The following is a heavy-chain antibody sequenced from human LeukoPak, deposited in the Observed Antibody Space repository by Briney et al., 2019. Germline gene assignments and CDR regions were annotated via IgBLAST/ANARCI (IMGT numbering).Heavy chain of an antibody. CDR3: ARAYYYDSSGYPTLLVYYYGMDV. D-gene: IGHD3-22*01. CDR2: ISAYNGNT. CDR1: GYTFTSYG. J-gene: IGHJ6*02. V-gene: IGHV1-18*01. Sequence: GASVKVSCKASGYTFTSYGISWVRQAPGQGLEWMGWISAYNGNTNYAQKLQGRVTMTTDTSTSTAYMELRSLRSDDTAVYYCARAYYYDSSGYPTLLVYYYGMDVWGQGTTVTVSS.